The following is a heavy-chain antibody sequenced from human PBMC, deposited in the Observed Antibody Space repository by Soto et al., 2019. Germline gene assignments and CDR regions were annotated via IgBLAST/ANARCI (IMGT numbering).Heavy chain of an antibody. Sequence: QEQLVEAGGGLVKPGGSLRLSCAASGFTFSDYYMTWIRQAPGKGLEWLSHLSMTGSIIKYADSVKGRFTISRDNAKNSLYLQMNSLRVEDTAVYYCARGGSLRPFDVWGRGTLVTVSS. CDR2: LSMTGSII. V-gene: IGHV3-11*01. CDR3: ARGGSLRPFDV. D-gene: IGHD6-13*01. J-gene: IGHJ2*01. CDR1: GFTFSDYY.